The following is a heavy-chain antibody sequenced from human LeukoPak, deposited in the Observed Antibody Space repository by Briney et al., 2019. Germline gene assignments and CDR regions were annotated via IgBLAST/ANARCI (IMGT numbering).Heavy chain of an antibody. Sequence: PGGSLRLSCASSGFTFNFYTMNWIRQAPGKGLEWVSSISSSSNYTHYADSLKGRFTVSRDNAKTSLYLQMNSLRAEDTAVYYCARDLTEYPDCWSGSTGYYMDVWGKGTTVTVPS. J-gene: IGHJ6*03. D-gene: IGHD3-3*01. CDR2: ISSSSNYT. CDR1: GFTFNFYT. CDR3: ARDLTEYPDCWSGSTGYYMDV. V-gene: IGHV3-21*01.